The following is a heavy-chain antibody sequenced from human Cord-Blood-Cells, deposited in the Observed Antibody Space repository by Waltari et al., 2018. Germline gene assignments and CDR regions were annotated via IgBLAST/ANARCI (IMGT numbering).Heavy chain of an antibody. CDR2: IIPILGIA. CDR1: GGTFSSYA. J-gene: IGHJ3*02. Sequence: QVQLVQSGAEVKKPGSSVKVSCKASGGTFSSYAISWVRQAPGQGLEWMGRIIPILGIANDAQKFQGRVTSTADKSTSTAYMELSSLRSEDTAVYYCARVEGYCSSTSCYAFDIWGQGTMVTVSS. V-gene: IGHV1-69*09. D-gene: IGHD2-2*01. CDR3: ARVEGYCSSTSCYAFDI.